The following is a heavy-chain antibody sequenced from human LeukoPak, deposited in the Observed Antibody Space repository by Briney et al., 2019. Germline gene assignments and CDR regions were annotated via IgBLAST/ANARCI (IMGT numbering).Heavy chain of an antibody. Sequence: AASVTVSCKASGYTFTGYYMHWVRQAPGQGLEWMGRINPNSGGTNYAQKFQGRVTMTRDTSISTAYMELSRLRSDDTAVYYCARVRDCSSTGCYLFDYWGQGTLVTVSS. V-gene: IGHV1-2*06. CDR2: INPNSGGT. J-gene: IGHJ4*02. CDR1: GYTFTGYY. D-gene: IGHD2-2*01. CDR3: ARVRDCSSTGCYLFDY.